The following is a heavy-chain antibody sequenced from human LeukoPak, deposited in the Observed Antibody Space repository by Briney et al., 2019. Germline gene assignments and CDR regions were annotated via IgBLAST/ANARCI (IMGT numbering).Heavy chain of an antibody. V-gene: IGHV1-69*13. Sequence: SVKVSCKSSVGTFSRYAISWVRQSPGQGLEWMGGIIPIFGTPNYAQKFQGRVTITADESTSTAYMELRSLRSDDTAVYYCARDVDTAMGYFDYWGQGTLVTVSS. CDR2: IIPIFGTP. J-gene: IGHJ4*02. D-gene: IGHD5-18*01. CDR3: ARDVDTAMGYFDY. CDR1: VGTFSRYA.